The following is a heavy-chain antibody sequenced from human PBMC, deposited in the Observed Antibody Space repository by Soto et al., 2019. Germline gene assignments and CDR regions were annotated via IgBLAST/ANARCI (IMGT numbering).Heavy chain of an antibody. CDR2: IGTAGDT. D-gene: IGHD3-16*01. CDR1: GFTFSSYD. J-gene: IGHJ6*02. V-gene: IGHV3-13*01. CDR3: ARDFSRSMGEYYYGMDV. Sequence: GGSLRLSCAASGFTFSSYDMHWVRQATGKGLEWVSAIGTAGDTYYPGSVKGRFTISRENAKNSLYLQMNSLRAEDTAVYYCARDFSRSMGEYYYGMDVWGQGTTVTVSS.